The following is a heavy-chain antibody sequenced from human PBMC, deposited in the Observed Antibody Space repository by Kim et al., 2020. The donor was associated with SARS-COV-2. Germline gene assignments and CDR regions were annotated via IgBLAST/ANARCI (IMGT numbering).Heavy chain of an antibody. CDR1: GYTFTSYA. J-gene: IGHJ5*02. CDR2: INAGNGNT. V-gene: IGHV1-3*01. D-gene: IGHD2-21*02. CDR3: ARDHYCGGDCYYRSHWFDP. Sequence: ASVKVSCKASGYTFTSYAMHWVRQAPGQRLEWMGWINAGNGNTKYSQKFQGRVTITRDTSASTAYMELSSLRSEDTAVYYCARDHYCGGDCYYRSHWFDPWGQGTLVTVSS.